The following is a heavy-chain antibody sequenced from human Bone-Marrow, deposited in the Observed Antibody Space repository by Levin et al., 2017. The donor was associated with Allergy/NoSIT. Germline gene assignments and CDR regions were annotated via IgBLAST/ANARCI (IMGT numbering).Heavy chain of an antibody. D-gene: IGHD3-22*01. V-gene: IGHV4-59*01. CDR1: GGSISSYY. CDR3: AREIYYYVSSGTIVRVFNWFDP. Sequence: SETLSLTCTVSGGSISSYYWSWIRQPPGKGLEWIGYIYYSGSTNYNPSLKSRVTISVDTSKNQFSLKLSSVTAADTAVYYCAREIYYYVSSGTIVRVFNWFDPWGQGTLVTVSS. J-gene: IGHJ5*02. CDR2: IYYSGST.